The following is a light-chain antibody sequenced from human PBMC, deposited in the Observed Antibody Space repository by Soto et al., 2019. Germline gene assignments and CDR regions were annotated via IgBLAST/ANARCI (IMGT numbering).Light chain of an antibody. CDR1: QAIVGR. CDR3: LQVYCLRRT. J-gene: IGKJ1*01. Sequence: DIQVTQSPSSVSASVGDRITIICRASQAIVGRLAWFQQKPGKAPQYLIQAASILPTGVPSRFTAGGSGTEYSLTIHIQQPADCESYFSLQVYCLRRTFGLGTK. V-gene: IGKV1-12*01. CDR2: AAS.